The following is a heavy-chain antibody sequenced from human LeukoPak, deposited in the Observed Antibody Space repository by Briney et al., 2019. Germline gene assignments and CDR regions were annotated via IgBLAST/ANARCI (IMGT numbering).Heavy chain of an antibody. J-gene: IGHJ4*02. CDR2: FYHSGST. V-gene: IGHV4-59*08. CDR1: GASINSYW. D-gene: IGHD5-18*01. CDR3: ARHGYSYGYFDY. Sequence: SETLSLTCSVSGASINSYWWSWIRQPPGRGLEWIGSFYHSGSTYYNPSLKSRVTISVNTSKNQFSLKVSSVTAADTAVYYCARHGYSYGYFDYWGQGTLVTVSS.